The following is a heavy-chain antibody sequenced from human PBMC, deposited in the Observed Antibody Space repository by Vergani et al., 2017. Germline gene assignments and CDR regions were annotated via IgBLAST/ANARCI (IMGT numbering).Heavy chain of an antibody. CDR1: GYTFTSYA. J-gene: IGHJ4*02. D-gene: IGHD3-16*02. V-gene: IGHV1-3*01. CDR3: AREGFYDYVWGSYRLRGGYYFDY. CDR2: INAGNGNT. Sequence: QVQLVQSGAEVKKPAASVKVSCKASGYTFTSYAMHWVRQAPGQRLEWMGWINAGNGNTKYSQQFQGRVTITMETSASTAYMELSSLRSEDTAVYYCAREGFYDYVWGSYRLRGGYYFDYWGQGTLVTVSS.